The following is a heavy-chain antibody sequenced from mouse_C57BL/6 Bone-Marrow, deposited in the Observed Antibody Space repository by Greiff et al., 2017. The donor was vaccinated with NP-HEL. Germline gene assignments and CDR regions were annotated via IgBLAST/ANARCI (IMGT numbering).Heavy chain of an antibody. V-gene: IGHV1-50*01. Sequence: QVQLQQPGAELVKPGASVKLSCKASGYTFTSYWMQWVKQRPGQGLEWIGELDPSDSYTNYNQKFKGKATLTVDTSSSTAYMQLSSLTSEDSAVYYCARGAYSQYAMDYWGQGTSVTVSS. J-gene: IGHJ4*01. CDR1: GYTFTSYW. CDR3: ARGAYSQYAMDY. CDR2: LDPSDSYT. D-gene: IGHD2-12*01.